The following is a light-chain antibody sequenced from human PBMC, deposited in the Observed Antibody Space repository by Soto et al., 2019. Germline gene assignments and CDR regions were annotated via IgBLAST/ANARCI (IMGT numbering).Light chain of an antibody. CDR2: GAS. V-gene: IGKV3-20*01. CDR3: QQYGSSRGYT. J-gene: IGKJ2*01. CDR1: QSVTSNY. Sequence: EIVLTQSPGTLSLSPGERATLSCRASQSVTSNYFAWYQQKPGQAPRLLIYGASNRATGIPDRFSGSGSGTDFTLTISRLEPEDFAVYYCQQYGSSRGYTFGQGTKLEIK.